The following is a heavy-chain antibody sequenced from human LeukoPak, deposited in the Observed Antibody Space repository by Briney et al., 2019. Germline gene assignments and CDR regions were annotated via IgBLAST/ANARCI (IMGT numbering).Heavy chain of an antibody. D-gene: IGHD1-26*01. CDR3: AREPRFGSYSIDY. V-gene: IGHV3-30-3*01. Sequence: GGSLRLSCAASGFTFSIFAMHWVRQAPGKGLEWVAVISYDESTKYYADSVKGRFTISRDNAKNSLYLQMNSLRAEDTAVYYCAREPRFGSYSIDYWGQGTLVTVSS. J-gene: IGHJ4*02. CDR1: GFTFSIFA. CDR2: ISYDESTK.